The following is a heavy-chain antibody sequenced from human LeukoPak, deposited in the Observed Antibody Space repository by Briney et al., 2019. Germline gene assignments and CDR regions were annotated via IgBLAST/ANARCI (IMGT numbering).Heavy chain of an antibody. J-gene: IGHJ4*02. V-gene: IGHV4-59*01. Sequence: SETLSLTCTVSGGSISSYYWSWIRQPPGKGLEWIGYIYYSGSTNYNPSLKSRVTISVDTSKNQFSLKLSSVTADTAVYYCARSLFYGDYGYYFDYWGQGTLVTVSS. CDR1: GGSISSYY. D-gene: IGHD4-17*01. CDR2: IYYSGST. CDR3: ARSLFYGDYGYYFDY.